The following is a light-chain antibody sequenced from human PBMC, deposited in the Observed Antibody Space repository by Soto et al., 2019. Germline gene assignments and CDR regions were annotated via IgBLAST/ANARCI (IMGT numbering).Light chain of an antibody. V-gene: IGKV1-39*01. J-gene: IGKJ5*01. CDR3: QQSYSTRRST. Sequence: DMQMTQSPSSLSASVGDRVTITCRASQSISSYLNWYQQKPGKAPKLLIYAASSLQSGVPSRFSGSGSGTDFTLIISSLQPEDFAIYYCQQSYSTRRSTFGQGTRLEIK. CDR2: AAS. CDR1: QSISSY.